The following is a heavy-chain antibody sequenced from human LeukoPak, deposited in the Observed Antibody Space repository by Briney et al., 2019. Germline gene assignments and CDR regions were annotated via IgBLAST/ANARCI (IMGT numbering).Heavy chain of an antibody. D-gene: IGHD3-10*01. CDR3: AKAEVLLWFGELPDAFDI. CDR2: INWNGGSI. J-gene: IGHJ3*02. CDR1: GFTFDNYG. V-gene: IGHV3-20*04. Sequence: PGGSLRLSCAASGFTFDNYGMSWVRLAPGKGLEWVSGINWNGGSIGYAHSVKGRFTISRDNAKNTLYLQMNSLRAEDTAVYYCAKAEVLLWFGELPDAFDIWGQGTMVTVSS.